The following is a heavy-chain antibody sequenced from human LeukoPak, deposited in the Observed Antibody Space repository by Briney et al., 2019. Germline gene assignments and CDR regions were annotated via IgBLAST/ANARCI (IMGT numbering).Heavy chain of an antibody. CDR3: ARHGSNYHSGTYYTFDP. V-gene: IGHV4-34*01. CDR2: INHSGST. D-gene: IGHD3-10*01. J-gene: IGHJ5*02. Sequence: SETLSLTCAVYGGSFSGYYWSWIRQPPGKGLEWIGEINHSGSTNYNPSLKSRVTISVDTSKNQFSLKLSSVTAADTAVYYCARHGSNYHSGTYYTFDPWAREPWSPSPQ. CDR1: GGSFSGYY.